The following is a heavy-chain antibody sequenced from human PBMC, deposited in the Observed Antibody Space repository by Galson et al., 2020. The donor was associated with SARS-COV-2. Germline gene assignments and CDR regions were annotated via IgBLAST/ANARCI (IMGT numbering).Heavy chain of an antibody. CDR3: ARDFPWVPALPRDENAFDI. D-gene: IGHD1-26*01. Sequence: SETLSLTCTVSGGSISSSSYYWGWIRQPPGKGLEWIGSIYYSGSTYYNPSLKSRVTISVDTSKNQFSLKLSSVTAADTAVYYCARDFPWVPALPRDENAFDIWGQGTMVTVSS. V-gene: IGHV4-39*07. J-gene: IGHJ3*02. CDR2: IYYSGST. CDR1: GGSISSSSYY.